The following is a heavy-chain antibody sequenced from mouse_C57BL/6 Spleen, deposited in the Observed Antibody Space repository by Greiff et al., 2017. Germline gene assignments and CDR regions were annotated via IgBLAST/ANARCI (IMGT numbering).Heavy chain of an antibody. CDR1: GYTFTSYW. J-gene: IGHJ2*01. CDR2: IDPSDSET. V-gene: IGHV1-52*01. Sequence: VQLQQPGAELVRPGSSVKLSCKASGYTFTSYWMHWVKQRPIQGLEWIGNIDPSDSETHYNQKFKDKATLTVDKSSSTAYMQISSLTSEDSAVYYCARGDGNPDYWGQGTTLTVSS. D-gene: IGHD2-1*01. CDR3: ARGDGNPDY.